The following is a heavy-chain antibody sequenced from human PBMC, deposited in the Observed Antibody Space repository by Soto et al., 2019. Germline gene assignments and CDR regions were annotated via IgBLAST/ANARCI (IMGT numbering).Heavy chain of an antibody. CDR3: ARGRGKAYYYYYMDV. Sequence: ASVKVSCKASGYTFTSYGISWVRQAPGQGLEWLGWISAYNGNTNYAQKLQGRVTMTTDTSTSTAYMELRSLRSDDTAVYYCARGRGKAYYYYYMDVWGKGTTVTVSS. CDR2: ISAYNGNT. J-gene: IGHJ6*03. V-gene: IGHV1-18*01. CDR1: GYTFTSYG.